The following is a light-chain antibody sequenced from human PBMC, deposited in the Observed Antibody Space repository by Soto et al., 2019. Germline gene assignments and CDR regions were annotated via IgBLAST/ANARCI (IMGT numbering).Light chain of an antibody. J-gene: IGKJ1*01. Sequence: EIVMPQSPLSLPVPPGEPASISCRSSQNLLHSSGYNYLDWYLQKPGQSPQLLIYLGSNRASGVPDRFNGSGSGTDFTLKISRVEAEDVGVYYCMQALQTPRTFGQGTKVEIK. CDR3: MQALQTPRT. CDR2: LGS. CDR1: QNLLHSSGYNY. V-gene: IGKV2-28*01.